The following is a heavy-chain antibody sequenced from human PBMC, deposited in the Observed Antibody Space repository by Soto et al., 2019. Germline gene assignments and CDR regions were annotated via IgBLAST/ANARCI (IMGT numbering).Heavy chain of an antibody. CDR1: GDSVSSDITS. D-gene: IGHD3-10*01. CDR3: ARGNALDV. Sequence: PSQTLSLTCAISGDSVSSDITSWNWIRQSPSRGLEWLGRTYYRSKWFHDYAVSVKSRITINPDTSKNQPSLELNSMTLEGTAVYYCARGNALDVWGQGTVVTVSS. V-gene: IGHV6-1*01. CDR2: TYYRSKWFH. J-gene: IGHJ3*01.